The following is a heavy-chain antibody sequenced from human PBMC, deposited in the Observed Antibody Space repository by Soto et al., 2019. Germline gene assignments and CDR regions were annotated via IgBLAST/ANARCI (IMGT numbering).Heavy chain of an antibody. CDR2: MNPNSGNT. CDR3: ARAGVYDFWSGYYPASYYYYMDV. CDR1: GYTFTSYD. V-gene: IGHV1-8*01. D-gene: IGHD3-3*01. Sequence: ASVKVSCKASGYTFTSYDINWVRQATGQGLEWMGWMNPNSGNTGYAQKFQGRVTMTRNTSISTAYMELSSLRSEDTAVYYCARAGVYDFWSGYYPASYYYYMDVWGKGTTVTVYS. J-gene: IGHJ6*03.